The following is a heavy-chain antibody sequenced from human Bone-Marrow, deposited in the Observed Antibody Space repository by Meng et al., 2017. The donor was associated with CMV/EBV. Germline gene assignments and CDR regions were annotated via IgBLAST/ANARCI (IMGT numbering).Heavy chain of an antibody. Sequence: GGSLRLSCAASGFTFDDHAMHWVRQAPGKGLEWVSGISWNSGSIGYADSVKGRFTISRDNAKNSLYLQMNSLRAEDTALYYCARTSGERYFDWLSSWGQGTLVTVSS. CDR1: GFTFDDHA. D-gene: IGHD3-9*01. CDR3: ARTSGERYFDWLSS. J-gene: IGHJ5*02. V-gene: IGHV3-9*01. CDR2: ISWNSGSI.